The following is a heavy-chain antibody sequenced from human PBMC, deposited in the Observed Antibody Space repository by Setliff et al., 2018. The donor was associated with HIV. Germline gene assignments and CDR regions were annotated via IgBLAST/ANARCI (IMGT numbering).Heavy chain of an antibody. CDR1: GFTFSNYW. V-gene: IGHV3-74*01. J-gene: IGHJ1*01. CDR3: AREGPPVDVAGRYLQH. Sequence: GSLRLSCAVSGFTFSNYWMHWVRQVPGKGLEWVSRIKTDSSSTDYADSVKGRFTISRDNGRNTLYLQMNSLRDEDSAVYHCAREGPPVDVAGRYLQHWGRGTLVTVS. CDR2: IKTDSSST. D-gene: IGHD2-15*01.